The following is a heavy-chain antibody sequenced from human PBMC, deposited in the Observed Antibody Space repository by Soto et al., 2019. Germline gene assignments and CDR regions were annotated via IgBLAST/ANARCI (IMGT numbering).Heavy chain of an antibody. CDR2: IIPILGIA. V-gene: IGHV1-69*02. Sequence: SVKVSCKASGGTFSSYTISWVRQAPGQGLEWMGRIIPILGIANYAQKFQGRVTTTADKSTSTAYMELSSLRSEDTAVYYCARGPFHGYCTNGVCPGYMDVWGKGTTVTVSS. J-gene: IGHJ6*03. CDR1: GGTFSSYT. D-gene: IGHD2-8*01. CDR3: ARGPFHGYCTNGVCPGYMDV.